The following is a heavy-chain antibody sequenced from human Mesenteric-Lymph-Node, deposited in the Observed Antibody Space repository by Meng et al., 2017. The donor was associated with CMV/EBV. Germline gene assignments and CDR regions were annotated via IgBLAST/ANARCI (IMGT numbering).Heavy chain of an antibody. CDR2: IKCDGSEK. Sequence: GESLKISCAASGFTFSSSWMHWVCQAPEKGLEWVADIKCDGSEKYYVDSVKGRLTISRDNAKNSLYLQVNSLRAEDTAVYYCAKGTHKYYDSSGYLDYWGQGTLVTVSS. V-gene: IGHV3-52*01. CDR1: GFTFSSSW. J-gene: IGHJ4*02. D-gene: IGHD3-22*01. CDR3: AKGTHKYYDSSGYLDY.